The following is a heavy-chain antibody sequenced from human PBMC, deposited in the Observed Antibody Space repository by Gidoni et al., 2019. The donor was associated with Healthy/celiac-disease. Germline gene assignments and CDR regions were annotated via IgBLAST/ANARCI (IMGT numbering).Heavy chain of an antibody. CDR1: GGTFSSYA. CDR3: AGPGYCTNGVCADYYGMDV. D-gene: IGHD2-8*01. Sequence: QVQLVQSGAEVKKPGSSVKVSCKASGGTFSSYALSWVRQAPGQGLEWMGGIIPIFDTANYAQKFQGRVTITADESTSTAYMELSSLRSEDTAVYYCAGPGYCTNGVCADYYGMDVWGQGTTVTVSS. CDR2: IIPIFDTA. J-gene: IGHJ6*02. V-gene: IGHV1-69*01.